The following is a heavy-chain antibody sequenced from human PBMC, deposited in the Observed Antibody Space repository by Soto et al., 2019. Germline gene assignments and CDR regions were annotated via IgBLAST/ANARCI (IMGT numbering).Heavy chain of an antibody. D-gene: IGHD3-10*01. CDR3: ARGGYYGSGSYYNRNSNCFDP. V-gene: IGHV4-31*03. CDR2: IYYSGST. Sequence: SETLSLTCTVSGGSISSGGYYWSWIRQHPGKGLEWIGYIYYSGSTYYNPSLKSRVTISVDTSKNQFSLKLSSVTAADTAVYYCARGGYYGSGSYYNRNSNCFDPWGQGTLVTVSS. CDR1: GGSISSGGYY. J-gene: IGHJ5*02.